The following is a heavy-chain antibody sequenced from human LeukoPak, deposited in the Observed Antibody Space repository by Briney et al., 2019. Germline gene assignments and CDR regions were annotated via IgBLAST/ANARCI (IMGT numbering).Heavy chain of an antibody. CDR2: ISYDGSNK. CDR3: ARDLSISHARSHDY. V-gene: IGHV3-30-3*01. Sequence: TGGSLRLSCAASGFTLSSFWMTWVRQAPGKGLEWVAVISYDGSNKYYADSVKGRFTISRDNSKNTLYLQMNSLRAEDTAVYYCARDLSISHARSHDYWGQGTLVTVSS. J-gene: IGHJ4*02. D-gene: IGHD2-8*01. CDR1: GFTLSSFW.